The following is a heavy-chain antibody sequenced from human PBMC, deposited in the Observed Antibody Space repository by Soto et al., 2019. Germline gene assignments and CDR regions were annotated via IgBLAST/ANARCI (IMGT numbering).Heavy chain of an antibody. V-gene: IGHV3-21*01. CDR3: ARDILSGGAYPDS. CDR1: GFTFSSYT. Sequence: GGSLRLSCAASGFTFSSYTMNWVRQAPGKGLEWISSISSGSSYIYYAGSVKGRFTISRDNARNSLFLQMNSLRADDTAVYYCARDILSGGAYPDSWGQGTKVTVSS. D-gene: IGHD3-10*01. J-gene: IGHJ5*01. CDR2: ISSGSSYI.